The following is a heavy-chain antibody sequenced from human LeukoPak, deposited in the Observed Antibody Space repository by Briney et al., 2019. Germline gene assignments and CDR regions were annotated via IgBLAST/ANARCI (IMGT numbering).Heavy chain of an antibody. CDR2: IYYSGST. J-gene: IGHJ5*02. Sequence: SETLSLTCTVSGGSISGYYWSWIRQPPGKGLEWIGYIYYSGSTNYNPSLKSRVTISVDTSKNQFSLKLSSVTAADTAVYYCARVPGGSWYPEGFDPWGQGTLVTVSS. CDR1: GGSISGYY. CDR3: ARVPGGSWYPEGFDP. V-gene: IGHV4-59*01. D-gene: IGHD6-13*01.